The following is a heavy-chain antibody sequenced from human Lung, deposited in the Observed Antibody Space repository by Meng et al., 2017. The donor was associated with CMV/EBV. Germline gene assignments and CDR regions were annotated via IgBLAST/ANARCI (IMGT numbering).Heavy chain of an antibody. Sequence: GESXKISCAASGFTFSSYGMHWVRQAPGKGLEGVAFIWYDGSNKYYADSVKGRFTISRDNSKNTLYLQMNSLRAEDTAVYYCAKDGRGYSYGYGMDVWGQGTXVTVSS. CDR1: GFTFSSYG. J-gene: IGHJ6*02. CDR2: IWYDGSNK. CDR3: AKDGRGYSYGYGMDV. D-gene: IGHD5-18*01. V-gene: IGHV3-30*02.